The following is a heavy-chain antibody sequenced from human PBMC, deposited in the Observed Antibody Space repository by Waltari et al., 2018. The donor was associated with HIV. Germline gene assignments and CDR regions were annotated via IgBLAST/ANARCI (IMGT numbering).Heavy chain of an antibody. V-gene: IGHV4-61*02. CDR2: IYTSGSI. Sequence: QVQLQESGPGLVKPSQTLSLTCTVSGGPISSGSYYWSWIRQPAGKGLEWIWRIYTSGSINYNPSLKSRVTISVDTSKNQFSLKLSSVTAADTAVYYCAGQYYDFWSAPEDYWGQGTLVTVSS. D-gene: IGHD3-3*01. CDR1: GGPISSGSYY. J-gene: IGHJ4*02. CDR3: AGQYYDFWSAPEDY.